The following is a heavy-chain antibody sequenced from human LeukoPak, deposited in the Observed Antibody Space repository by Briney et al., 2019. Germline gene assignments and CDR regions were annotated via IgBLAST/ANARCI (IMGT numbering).Heavy chain of an antibody. CDR3: AKVNGYNYGFFDY. CDR1: GFTFSSYA. D-gene: IGHD5-18*01. V-gene: IGHV3-23*01. J-gene: IGHJ4*02. CDR2: ISGSGGGT. Sequence: GGSLRLSCAASGFTFSSYALSWVRQAPGKGLEWVSGISGSGGGTYYADSVRGRFTISRDNSKNTLYLQMNSLRAEDTAVYYCAKVNGYNYGFFDYWGQGTLVTVSS.